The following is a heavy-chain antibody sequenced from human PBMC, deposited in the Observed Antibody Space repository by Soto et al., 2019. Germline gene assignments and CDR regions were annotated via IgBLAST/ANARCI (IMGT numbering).Heavy chain of an antibody. CDR2: INGDGSST. Sequence: AGSLGLYCAASGFTFSSHWMHWVRQATGKGLVWVSRINGDGSSTSYADSVKGRFTISRDNAKNMLYLQVNSLRADDTAVYYCAGSPGLSRISGTTLGAWGQGTLVTVSS. J-gene: IGHJ5*01. CDR3: AGSPGLSRISGTTLGA. V-gene: IGHV3-74*01. CDR1: GFTFSSHW. D-gene: IGHD1-7*01.